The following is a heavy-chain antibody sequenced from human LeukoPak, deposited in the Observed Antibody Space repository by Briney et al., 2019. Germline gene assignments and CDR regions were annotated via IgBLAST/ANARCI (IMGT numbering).Heavy chain of an antibody. CDR1: GGSISSSSYY. D-gene: IGHD3-10*01. J-gene: IGHJ4*02. V-gene: IGHV4-39*01. Sequence: KASETLSLTCTVSGGSISSSSYYWGWIRQPPGKGLEWIGSIYYSGSTYYNPSLKSRVTISVDTSKNQFSLKLSSVTAADTAVYYCARAPMVRGVIINYYFDYWGQGTLVTVSS. CDR2: IYYSGST. CDR3: ARAPMVRGVIINYYFDY.